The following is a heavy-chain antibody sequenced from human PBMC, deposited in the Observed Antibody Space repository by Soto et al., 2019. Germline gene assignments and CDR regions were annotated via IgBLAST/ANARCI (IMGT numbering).Heavy chain of an antibody. D-gene: IGHD2-2*01. CDR3: AREDCSSTSCGNAFDI. CDR1: GGSISSGGYY. Sequence: PSETLSLTCTVSGGSISSGGYYWSWIRQHPXKGLEWIGYIYYSGSTYYNPSLKSRVTIPVDTSKNQFSLKLSSVTAADTAVYYCAREDCSSTSCGNAFDIWGQGTMVTVSS. CDR2: IYYSGST. V-gene: IGHV4-31*03. J-gene: IGHJ3*02.